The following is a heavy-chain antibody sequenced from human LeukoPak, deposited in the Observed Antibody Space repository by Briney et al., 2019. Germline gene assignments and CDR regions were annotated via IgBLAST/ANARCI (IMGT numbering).Heavy chain of an antibody. Sequence: PGGSLRLSCAASGFTFSSYAMSWVRQAPGKGLEWVSAISGSGGSTYYADSVKGRFTISRDNSKNTLYLQMNSLRAEDTAVYYCAKNRGGYDSSGYYPNAFDIWGQGTMVTVSS. D-gene: IGHD3-22*01. CDR1: GFTFSSYA. V-gene: IGHV3-23*01. CDR2: ISGSGGST. CDR3: AKNRGGYDSSGYYPNAFDI. J-gene: IGHJ3*02.